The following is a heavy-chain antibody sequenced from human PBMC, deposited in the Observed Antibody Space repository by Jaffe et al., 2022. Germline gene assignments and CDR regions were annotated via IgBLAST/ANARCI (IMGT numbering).Heavy chain of an antibody. D-gene: IGHD6-6*01. V-gene: IGHV4-34*01. CDR1: GGSFSGYY. CDR3: ARGVEDVPNWFDP. CDR2: INHSGST. Sequence: QVQLQQWGAGLLKPSETLSLTCAVYGGSFSGYYWSWIRQPPGKGLEWIGEINHSGSTNYNPSLKSRVTISVDTSKNQFSLKLSSVTAADTAVYYCARGVEDVPNWFDPWGQGTLVTVSS. J-gene: IGHJ5*02.